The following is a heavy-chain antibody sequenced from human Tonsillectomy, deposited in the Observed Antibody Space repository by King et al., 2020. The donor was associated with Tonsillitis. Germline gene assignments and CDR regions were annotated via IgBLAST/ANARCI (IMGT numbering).Heavy chain of an antibody. CDR1: GFTFSNYW. D-gene: IGHD1-26*01. Sequence: VQLVESGGGLVQPGGSLRLSCAASGFTFSNYWMSWVRQPPGKGLEWLATIRPDGSERKYVDSVRGRFTISRDNAKNSVYLQMNSLRAEDTAVYYCARDSPYSGSYEYYFEYWGQGIRVTVSS. CDR2: IRPDGSER. V-gene: IGHV3-7*01. CDR3: ARDSPYSGSYEYYFEY. J-gene: IGHJ4*02.